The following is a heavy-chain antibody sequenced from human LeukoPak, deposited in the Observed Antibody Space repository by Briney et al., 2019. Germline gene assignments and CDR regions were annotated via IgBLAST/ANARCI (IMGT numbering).Heavy chain of an antibody. J-gene: IGHJ4*02. V-gene: IGHV3-7*01. D-gene: IGHD4-17*01. CDR3: ARVDEVTTGAYFDY. CDR2: IKQEGSEK. CDR1: GFTLSSYW. Sequence: TGGPLRLSCAASGFTLSSYWMSWVRPAPGKGLEWGANIKQEGSEKHYVDSVKGRFTISRDNAKNSLYLQMNSLRAEDTAVYYCARVDEVTTGAYFDYWGQGTLVTVSS.